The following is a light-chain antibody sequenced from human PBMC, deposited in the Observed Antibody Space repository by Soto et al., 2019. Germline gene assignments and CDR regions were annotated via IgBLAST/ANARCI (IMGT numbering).Light chain of an antibody. Sequence: IEMTQSPSSVSASVGDRIIITCRASQGISSRLAWYQQKPGRAPNLLIYSASTLQSGVPYRFSGSGSGTDFTLTISSLQPEDFATYYCQQANILPPVFGGGIKVDI. J-gene: IGKJ4*01. CDR2: SAS. CDR3: QQANILPPV. V-gene: IGKV1-12*01. CDR1: QGISSR.